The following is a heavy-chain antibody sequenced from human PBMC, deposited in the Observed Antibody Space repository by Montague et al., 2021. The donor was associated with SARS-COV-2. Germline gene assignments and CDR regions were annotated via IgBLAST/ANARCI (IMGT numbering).Heavy chain of an antibody. Sequence: PALVKPTQTLTLTCTFSGFSLTTSGGGVHWIRQPPGKALEWLALIYWDDEKRYSPSLKRRLTITKDTSKNQVILTMTNMDPVDTATYFCAHYLHSTWGTWGQGALVTVSS. CDR2: IYWDDEK. CDR3: AHYLHSTWGT. D-gene: IGHD6-13*01. V-gene: IGHV2-5*02. J-gene: IGHJ5*02. CDR1: GFSLTTSGGG.